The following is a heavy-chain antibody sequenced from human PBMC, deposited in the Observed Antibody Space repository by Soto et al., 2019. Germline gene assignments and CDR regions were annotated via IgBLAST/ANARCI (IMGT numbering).Heavy chain of an antibody. Sequence: QVQLVQSGAEVKKPGASVKVSCKASGYTFTSYDINWVRQATGQGLEWMGWMNPNSGNTGYPQKVQGRVTMSMNNSISSAYRVLSSLRFEDPAVHSCARSPHRVERNNYAGGGFDLWRQGTLVTVSS. CDR2: MNPNSGNT. CDR1: GYTFTSYD. CDR3: ARSPHRVERNNYAGGGFDL. V-gene: IGHV1-8*01. J-gene: IGHJ5*02. D-gene: IGHD4-4*01.